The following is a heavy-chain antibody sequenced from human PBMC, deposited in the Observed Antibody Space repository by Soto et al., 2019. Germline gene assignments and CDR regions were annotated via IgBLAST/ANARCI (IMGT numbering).Heavy chain of an antibody. CDR1: GDSISSNVW. V-gene: IGHV4-4*02. J-gene: IGHJ4*02. CDR3: ATDAALPGEADRFDY. CDR2: VYHNGLI. D-gene: IGHD2-15*01. Sequence: SETLSLTCDVSGDSISSNVWWSWVRHPPGKGLEWVGEVYHNGLIDYTPSLRGRATMSADMSKNQFSLRVTSVTDADTAIYYCATDAALPGEADRFDYGGQGALVTGSS.